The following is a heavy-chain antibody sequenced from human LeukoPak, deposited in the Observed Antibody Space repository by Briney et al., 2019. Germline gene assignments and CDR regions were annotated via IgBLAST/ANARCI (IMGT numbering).Heavy chain of an antibody. CDR1: GGSISSYY. V-gene: IGHV4-59*01. CDR3: ARDTHGPLGYCSSTSCFYWYFDL. J-gene: IGHJ2*01. CDR2: IYYSGST. Sequence: SETLSLTCTVSGGSISSYYWSWIRQPPGKGLEWIGYIYYSGSTNYNPSLKSRVTISVDTSKNQFSLKLSSVTAADTAVYYCARDTHGPLGYCSSTSCFYWYFDLWGRGTLVTVSS. D-gene: IGHD2-2*01.